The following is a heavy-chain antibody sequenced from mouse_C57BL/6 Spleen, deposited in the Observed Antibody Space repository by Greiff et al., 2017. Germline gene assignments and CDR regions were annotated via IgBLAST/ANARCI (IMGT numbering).Heavy chain of an antibody. D-gene: IGHD3-2*02. Sequence: EVKLMESGEGLVKPGGSLKLSCAASGFTFSSYAMSWVRQTPEQRLEWVAYISSGGDYIYYADTVKGRFTISRDNARNTLYLQMSSLKSEDTAMDYCTRQLRLEGYMDYWGQGTSVTVSS. CDR1: GFTFSSYA. V-gene: IGHV5-9-1*02. CDR3: TRQLRLEGYMDY. J-gene: IGHJ4*01. CDR2: ISSGGDYI.